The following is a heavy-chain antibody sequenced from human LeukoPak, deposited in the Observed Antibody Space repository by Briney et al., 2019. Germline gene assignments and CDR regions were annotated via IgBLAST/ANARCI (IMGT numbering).Heavy chain of an antibody. CDR3: ARGEYSSSWLDY. J-gene: IGHJ4*02. D-gene: IGHD6-13*01. V-gene: IGHV3-30*04. Sequence: PGGSLRLSCAASGFTFSSYAIHWVRQAPGKGLEGVAVISYDGSNKYYADSVKGRFTIPRDNSKKTLYLQMNSLRAEDTAVYYCARGEYSSSWLDYWGQGTLVTVSS. CDR2: ISYDGSNK. CDR1: GFTFSSYA.